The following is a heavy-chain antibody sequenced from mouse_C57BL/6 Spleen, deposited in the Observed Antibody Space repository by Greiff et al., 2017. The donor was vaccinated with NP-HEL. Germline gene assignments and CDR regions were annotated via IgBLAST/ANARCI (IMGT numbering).Heavy chain of an antibody. CDR1: GYTFTSYW. CDR2: IDPSDSYT. J-gene: IGHJ2*01. D-gene: IGHD5-5*01. Sequence: QVQLKQPGAELVRPGTSVKLSCKASGYTFTSYWMHWVKQRPGQGLEWIGVIDPSDSYTNYNQKFKGKATLTVDTSSSTAYMQLSSLTSEDSAVYYCARPLPSSYYFDYWGQGTTLTVSS. V-gene: IGHV1-59*01. CDR3: ARPLPSSYYFDY.